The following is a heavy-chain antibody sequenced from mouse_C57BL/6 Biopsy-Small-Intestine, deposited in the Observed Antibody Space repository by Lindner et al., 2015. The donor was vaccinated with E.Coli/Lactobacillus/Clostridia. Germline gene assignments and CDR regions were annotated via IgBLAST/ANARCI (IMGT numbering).Heavy chain of an antibody. V-gene: IGHV1-66*01. J-gene: IGHJ4*01. Sequence: SVKVSCKASGYSFISFAMHWVRQAPGQSLEWMGWINPGNGNTKYSQKFQGRVTITRDTSASTAYMELSSLRSEDTAVYYCARTFPFDSWGQGTLVTVSS. CDR3: ARTFPFDS. CDR1: GYSFISFA. CDR2: INPGNGNT.